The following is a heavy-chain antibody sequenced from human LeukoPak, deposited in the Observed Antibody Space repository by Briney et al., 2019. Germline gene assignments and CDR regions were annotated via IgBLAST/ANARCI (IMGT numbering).Heavy chain of an antibody. Sequence: SETLSLTCTVPGGSISSYYWSWIRQPPGKGLEWIGYIYYSGSTNYNPSLKSRVTISVDTSKNQFSLKLSSVTAADTAVYYCARCVYDFWSGYPNWFDPWGQGTLVTVSS. V-gene: IGHV4-59*01. J-gene: IGHJ5*02. CDR3: ARCVYDFWSGYPNWFDP. CDR1: GGSISSYY. CDR2: IYYSGST. D-gene: IGHD3-3*01.